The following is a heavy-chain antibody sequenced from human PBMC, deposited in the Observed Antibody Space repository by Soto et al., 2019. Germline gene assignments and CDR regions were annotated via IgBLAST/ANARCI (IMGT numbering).Heavy chain of an antibody. CDR3: ARVIAATDTISVWFDP. CDR1: GGSISSSNW. J-gene: IGHJ5*02. V-gene: IGHV4-4*02. CDR2: IYHSGST. D-gene: IGHD6-13*01. Sequence: PSETLSLTCTVSGGSISSSNWWSWVRQPPGKGLEWIGEIYHSGSTNYNPSLKSRVTISVDKSKNQFSLQLNSVTAADTAVYFCARVIAATDTISVWFDPWGQGTLVTVSS.